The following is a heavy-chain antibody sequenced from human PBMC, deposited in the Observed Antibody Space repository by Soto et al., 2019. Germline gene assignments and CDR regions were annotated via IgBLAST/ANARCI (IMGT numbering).Heavy chain of an antibody. Sequence: GGSLKLSCAASGFTFSSYWMHWVRQAPGKGLVWVSRIKTDGSTTYYADSVKGRFTISRDNAKNTLYLQMNSLRAEDTAVYYCARVPTTVTTPGMDVWGQGTTVTVSS. CDR1: GFTFSSYW. V-gene: IGHV3-74*01. CDR2: IKTDGSTT. J-gene: IGHJ6*02. D-gene: IGHD4-4*01. CDR3: ARVPTTVTTPGMDV.